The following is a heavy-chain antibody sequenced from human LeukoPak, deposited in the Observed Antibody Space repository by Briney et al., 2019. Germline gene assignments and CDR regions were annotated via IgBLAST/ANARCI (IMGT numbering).Heavy chain of an antibody. CDR2: TYYRSKWYN. V-gene: IGHV6-1*01. CDR1: GDSVSSDSAA. CDR3: ARGKYSSSWIYYYYYMDV. J-gene: IGHJ6*03. D-gene: IGHD6-13*01. Sequence: SQTLSLTCAISGDSVSSDSAAWNWIRQSPSRGLEWLGRTYYRSKWYNDYAVSVKSRITINPDTSKNQFSLQLNSVTPEDTSVYYCARGKYSSSWIYYYYYMDVWSKGTTVTVSS.